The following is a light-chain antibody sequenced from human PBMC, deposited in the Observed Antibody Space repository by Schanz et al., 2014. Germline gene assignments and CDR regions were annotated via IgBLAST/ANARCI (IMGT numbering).Light chain of an antibody. CDR2: AAS. J-gene: IGKJ4*01. CDR3: QQSFSTPLT. V-gene: IGKV1-39*01. Sequence: DIQMTQSPASLSAFVGDRVTITCRTSQSISTYLNWYQQKPGKAPKVLIYAASSLQSGVPSRFSGSGSGTYFTRTIGSLRAEDFATYYRQQSFSTPLTFGGGTKVEIK. CDR1: QSISTY.